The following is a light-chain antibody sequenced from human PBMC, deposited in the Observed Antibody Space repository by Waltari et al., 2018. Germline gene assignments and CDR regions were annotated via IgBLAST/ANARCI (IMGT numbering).Light chain of an antibody. V-gene: IGKV3-20*01. J-gene: IGKJ1*01. CDR1: QSITNHF. Sequence: EIVLTQSPGTLSLSPGEGATLSCRASQSITNHFLAWYQQRPGQAPRLLVYDASSRATGIPDRFSGSGSETDFTLTISRLEPEDFALYFCQQHGSLPQTFGQGTKVEIK. CDR2: DAS. CDR3: QQHGSLPQT.